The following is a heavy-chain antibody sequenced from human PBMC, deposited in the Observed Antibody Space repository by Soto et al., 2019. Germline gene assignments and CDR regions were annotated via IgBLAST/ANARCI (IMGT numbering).Heavy chain of an antibody. Sequence: ASLKVSCKVSGYTLTELSMHWVRQAPGKGLEWMGGFDPEDGETIYAQKFQGRVTMTEDTSTDTAYMELSSLRSEDTAVYYCATGGIAARSASLRWFDPWGQGTLVTVSS. J-gene: IGHJ5*02. V-gene: IGHV1-24*01. CDR2: FDPEDGET. D-gene: IGHD6-6*01. CDR1: GYTLTELS. CDR3: ATGGIAARSASLRWFDP.